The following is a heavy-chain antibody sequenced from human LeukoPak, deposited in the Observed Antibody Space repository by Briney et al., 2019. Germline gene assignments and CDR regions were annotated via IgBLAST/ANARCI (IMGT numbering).Heavy chain of an antibody. CDR1: GFTFSSYA. D-gene: IGHD6-19*01. Sequence: PGGSLRLSCAASGFTFSSYAMSWVRQAPGKGLEWVSAISGSGGSTYYADSVKGRFTISRDNSKNTLYLQMNSLRAEDTAVYYCAKREQAHEQWLVYFDYWGQGTLVTVSS. J-gene: IGHJ4*02. V-gene: IGHV3-23*01. CDR2: ISGSGGST. CDR3: AKREQAHEQWLVYFDY.